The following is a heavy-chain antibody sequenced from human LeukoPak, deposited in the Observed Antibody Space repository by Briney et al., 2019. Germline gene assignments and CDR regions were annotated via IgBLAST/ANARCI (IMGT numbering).Heavy chain of an antibody. V-gene: IGHV4-34*01. CDR3: ARTGYYYDSSGYSDAFDI. J-gene: IGHJ3*02. D-gene: IGHD3-22*01. CDR1: GGSFSGYY. CDR2: INHGGST. Sequence: SETLSLTCAVYGGSFSGYYWSWIRRPPGKGLEWIGEINHGGSTNYNPSLKSRVTISVDTSKNQFSLKLSSVTAADTAVYYCARTGYYYDSSGYSDAFDIWGQGTMVTVSS.